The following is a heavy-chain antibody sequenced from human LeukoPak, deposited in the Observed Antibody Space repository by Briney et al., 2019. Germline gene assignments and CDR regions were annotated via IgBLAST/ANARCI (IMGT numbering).Heavy chain of an antibody. D-gene: IGHD3-10*01. CDR2: ISNNGGTT. CDR3: ARDFSPPTYYYGSGSNY. V-gene: IGHV3-64*04. CDR1: GFIFSSYA. Sequence: GGSLRLSCSASGFIFSSYAMHWVRQAPGKGLEYVSAISNNGGTTYYADSVKGRFTISRDNSKNTLYLQMNSLRAEDTAVYYCARDFSPPTYYYGSGSNYWGQGTLVTVSS. J-gene: IGHJ4*02.